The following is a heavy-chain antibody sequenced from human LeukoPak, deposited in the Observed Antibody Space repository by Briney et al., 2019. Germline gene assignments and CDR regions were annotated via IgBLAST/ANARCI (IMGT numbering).Heavy chain of an antibody. CDR3: ARAGDDCSSTSCYYPYGMDV. J-gene: IGHJ6*02. V-gene: IGHV3-21*01. CDR2: ISSSSSYI. CDR1: GFTFSSCS. Sequence: GGSLRLSCAASGFTFSSCSMNWVRQAPGKGLEWVSSISSSSSYIYYADSVKGRFTISRDNAKNSLYLQMNSLRAEDTAVYYCARAGDDCSSTSCYYPYGMDVWGQGTTVTVSS. D-gene: IGHD2-2*01.